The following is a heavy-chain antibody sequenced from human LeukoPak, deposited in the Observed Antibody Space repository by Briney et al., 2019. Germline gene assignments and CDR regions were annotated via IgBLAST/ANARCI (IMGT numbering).Heavy chain of an antibody. CDR2: INHSGST. CDR3: ARGITGTTWNY. CDR1: GGSFSGYY. V-gene: IGHV4-34*01. J-gene: IGHJ4*02. Sequence: PSETLSLTCAVYGGSFSGYYWSWIRQPPGKGLEWIGEINHSGSTNYNPSLKSRVTISVDTSKNQFSLKLSSVTAADTAVYNCARGITGTTWNYWGQGTLVTVSS. D-gene: IGHD1-7*01.